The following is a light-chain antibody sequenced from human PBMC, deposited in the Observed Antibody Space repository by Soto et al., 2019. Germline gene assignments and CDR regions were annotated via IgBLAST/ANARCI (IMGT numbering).Light chain of an antibody. CDR3: QQYSDWPLT. V-gene: IGKV3-15*01. Sequence: ERVMTQSPATLSVSPGERATLSCRASQSVISSLAWYQQKPGHAPRLLIYGASTRATGIPARFSGSGSGTEFTLTISSLQSEDFAVYYCQQYSDWPLTFGQGTRLEIK. J-gene: IGKJ5*01. CDR1: QSVISS. CDR2: GAS.